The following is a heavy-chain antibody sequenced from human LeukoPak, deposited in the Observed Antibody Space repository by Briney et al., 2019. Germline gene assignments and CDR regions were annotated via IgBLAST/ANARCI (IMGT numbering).Heavy chain of an antibody. CDR2: ISSSGSTI. D-gene: IGHD5-12*01. CDR1: GFTFSSYE. Sequence: GGSLRLSCAVSGFTFSSYEMNWVRQAPGKGLEWVSYISSSGSTIYYTDSVKGRFTISRDNARNSLDLQMNSLRAEDTAVYYCARGPSGYHNTGGQGTLVTVSS. J-gene: IGHJ4*02. V-gene: IGHV3-48*03. CDR3: ARGPSGYHNT.